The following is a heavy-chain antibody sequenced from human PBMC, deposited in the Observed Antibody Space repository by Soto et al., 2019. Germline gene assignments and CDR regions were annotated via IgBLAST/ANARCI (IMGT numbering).Heavy chain of an antibody. CDR1: GGSFSGYY. CDR3: ATSNTTCPGCYS. CDR2: ISHSGRT. J-gene: IGHJ5*02. Sequence: SETLSLTCAVYGGSFSGYYWSWIRQPPGKGLEWIGYISHSGRTHYRASLQSRLTMSVETSKNQFSLNLTSVTAADTAIYYCATSNTTCPGCYSWGQGTLVTVSS. D-gene: IGHD1-26*01. V-gene: IGHV4-34*10.